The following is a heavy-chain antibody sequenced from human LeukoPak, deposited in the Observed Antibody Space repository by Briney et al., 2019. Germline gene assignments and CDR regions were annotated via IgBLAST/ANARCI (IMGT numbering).Heavy chain of an antibody. CDR1: GDPISSHSDYK. J-gene: IGHJ1*01. CDR3: ARDFTRNSYAVAEFFHP. V-gene: IGHV4-61*08. CDR2: IYANGGT. Sequence: SETLSLTCTVSGDPISSHSDYKWTWIRQPPGKGLEWIGRIYANGGTNYNPSLRSRVSMSVDTSKNQFSLKLTSVTAADTAIYYCARDFTRNSYAVAEFFHPWGQGTLVSVSS. D-gene: IGHD5-18*01.